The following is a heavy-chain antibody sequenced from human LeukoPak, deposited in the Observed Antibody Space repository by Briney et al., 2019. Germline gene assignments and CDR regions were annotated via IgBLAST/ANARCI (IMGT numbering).Heavy chain of an antibody. V-gene: IGHV1-3*01. CDR1: GYTFTTYA. Sequence: ASVKVSCKASGYTFTTYAINWVRQAPGQRLEWMGWINAGNGNTKYSQKFQGRVGITKDTSASTAYMELRSLRSEDTGVYYCARHSDYGDYVFDYWGQGTLVTVSS. D-gene: IGHD4-17*01. J-gene: IGHJ4*02. CDR3: ARHSDYGDYVFDY. CDR2: INAGNGNT.